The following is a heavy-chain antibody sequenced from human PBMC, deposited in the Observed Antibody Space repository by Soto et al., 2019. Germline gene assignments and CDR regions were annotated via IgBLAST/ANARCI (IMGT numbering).Heavy chain of an antibody. CDR1: GGSISSGDYY. CDR3: AQQRLGGYIFDY. D-gene: IGHD5-18*01. Sequence: KTSETLSLTCTVSGGSISSGDYYWSWIRQPPGKGLEWIGYIYYSGSTYYNPSLKSRVTISVDTSKNQFSLKLSSVTAADTAVYYCAQQRLGGYIFDYWGQGTLVTVSS. V-gene: IGHV4-30-4*01. J-gene: IGHJ4*02. CDR2: IYYSGST.